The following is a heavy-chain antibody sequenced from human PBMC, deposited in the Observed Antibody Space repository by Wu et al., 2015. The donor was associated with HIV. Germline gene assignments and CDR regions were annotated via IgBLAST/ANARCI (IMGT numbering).Heavy chain of an antibody. J-gene: IGHJ6*03. D-gene: IGHD3-10*01. CDR2: MNPNSGNT. CDR3: ARGGEWTDEGYYYYMDV. V-gene: IGHV1-8*03. Sequence: QVQLVQSGAEVKKPGASVRVSCRASGYSLSDYGMHWVRQATGQGLEWMGWMNPNSGNTGYAQKFQGGVTITRNTSISTAYMELSSLRSEDTAVYYCARGGEWTDEGYYYYMDVWGKGTTVTVSS. CDR1: GYSLSDYG.